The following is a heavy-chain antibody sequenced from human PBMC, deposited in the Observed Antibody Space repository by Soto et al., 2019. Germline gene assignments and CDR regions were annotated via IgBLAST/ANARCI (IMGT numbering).Heavy chain of an antibody. CDR2: ISGFSKHI. CDR1: GFPFSSYS. Sequence: EVQLVESGGGLVKPGGSLRLSCAASGFPFSSYSMNWVRLAPGRGLEWVSHISGFSKHIYYADSVKGRFTISRDNAKNSLFLQMNSLRVEDTAVYYCARDPVSGSYDYWGQGTLVTVSS. V-gene: IGHV3-21*06. CDR3: ARDPVSGSYDY. J-gene: IGHJ4*02. D-gene: IGHD1-26*01.